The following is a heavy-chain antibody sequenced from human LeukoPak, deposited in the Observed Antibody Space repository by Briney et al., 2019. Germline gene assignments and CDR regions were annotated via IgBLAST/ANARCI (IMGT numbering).Heavy chain of an antibody. CDR2: ISSSSSYI. CDR1: GFTFSSYS. J-gene: IGHJ4*02. V-gene: IGHV3-21*01. Sequence: PGGSLRLSCAASGFTFSSYSMNWVRQAPGKGLEWVSSISSSSSYIYYADSVKGRFTISRDNAKNSLYLQMNSLRAEDTAVYYCERSFLSIAAAATDYWGQGTLVTVSS. CDR3: ERSFLSIAAAATDY. D-gene: IGHD6-13*01.